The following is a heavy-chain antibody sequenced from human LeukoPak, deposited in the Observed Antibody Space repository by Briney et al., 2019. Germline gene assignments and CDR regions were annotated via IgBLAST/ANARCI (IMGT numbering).Heavy chain of an antibody. V-gene: IGHV4-34*01. CDR3: ARVTLTFSDAFDI. CDR2: INHSGST. Sequence: SETLSLTCAVYGGSFSGYYWSWIRQPPGKGLEWIGEINHSGSTNYNPSLKSRVTISVDTSKNQFPLKLSSVTAADTAVYYCARVTLTFSDAFDIWGQGTMVTVSS. CDR1: GGSFSGYY. J-gene: IGHJ3*02. D-gene: IGHD3-3*02.